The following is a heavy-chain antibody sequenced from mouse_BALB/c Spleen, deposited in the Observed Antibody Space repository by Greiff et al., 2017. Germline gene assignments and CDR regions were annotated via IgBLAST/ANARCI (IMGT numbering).Heavy chain of an antibody. D-gene: IGHD1-1*01. J-gene: IGHJ3*01. CDR2: ISSGGSYT. CDR1: GFTFSSYG. CDR3: ARHEDYYGSSSFAD. Sequence: EVNVVESGGDLVKPGGSLKLSCAASGFTFSSYGMSWVRQTPDKRLEWVATISSGGSYTYYPDSVKGRFTISRDNAKNTLYLQMSSLKSEDTAMYYCARHEDYYGSSSFADWGQGTLVTVSA. V-gene: IGHV5-6*01.